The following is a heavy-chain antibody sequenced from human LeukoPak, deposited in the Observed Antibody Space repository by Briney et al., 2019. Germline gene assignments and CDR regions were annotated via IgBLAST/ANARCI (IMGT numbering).Heavy chain of an antibody. J-gene: IGHJ6*03. V-gene: IGHV3-23*01. Sequence: GGSLRLSCAASGFTFNNYGMTWVRQAPGKGLEWVSTLSGSGDNTYYADSVKGRFTISRDNSKNTLYLQMNSLRAEDTAVYYCAKDGEDRRGYMDVWGKGTTVTISS. CDR3: AKDGEDRRGYMDV. D-gene: IGHD3-10*01. CDR2: LSGSGDNT. CDR1: GFTFNNYG.